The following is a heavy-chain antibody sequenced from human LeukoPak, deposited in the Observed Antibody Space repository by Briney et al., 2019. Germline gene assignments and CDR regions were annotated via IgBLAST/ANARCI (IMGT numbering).Heavy chain of an antibody. Sequence: GGSLRLSCAASGFTFSSYSMNWVRQAPGKGLEWVSSISSSSSYIYYADSVKGRFTISRDNANNSLYLQMNSLRADDTAVYYCARNCYDRSGYPTVALDLWGRGTIVTVSS. D-gene: IGHD3-22*01. V-gene: IGHV3-21*01. CDR3: ARNCYDRSGYPTVALDL. CDR2: ISSSSSYI. J-gene: IGHJ3*01. CDR1: GFTFSSYS.